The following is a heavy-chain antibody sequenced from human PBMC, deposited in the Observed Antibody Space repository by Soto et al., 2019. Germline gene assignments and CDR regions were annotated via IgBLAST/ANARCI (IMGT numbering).Heavy chain of an antibody. CDR1: GFTFSDYA. CDR2: ISNDGNNK. CDR3: AKSGGHYYLYDAFDI. J-gene: IGHJ3*02. V-gene: IGHV3-30*18. D-gene: IGHD1-26*01. Sequence: QVQLVESGGGGVQPGRSRRLSCAAAGFTFSDYAMHWVRQGPGKGLEWVAAISNDGNNKHYSDSVKGRFTISRDDSKSTLYLQMNSLRAEDTAVYYCAKSGGHYYLYDAFDIWGQGTMVTVSS.